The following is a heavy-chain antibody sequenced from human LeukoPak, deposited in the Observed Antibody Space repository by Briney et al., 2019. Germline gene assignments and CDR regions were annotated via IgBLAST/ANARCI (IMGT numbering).Heavy chain of an antibody. J-gene: IGHJ1*01. Sequence: KSSETLSLTCTVSGGSTSSYYWSWIRQPPGKGLEWIGYIYYSGSTNYNPSLKSRVTISVDTSKNQFSLKLSSVTAADTAVYYCARDDRYSSSSGYFQHWGQGTLVTVSS. D-gene: IGHD6-6*01. CDR3: ARDDRYSSSSGYFQH. V-gene: IGHV4-59*01. CDR2: IYYSGST. CDR1: GGSTSSYY.